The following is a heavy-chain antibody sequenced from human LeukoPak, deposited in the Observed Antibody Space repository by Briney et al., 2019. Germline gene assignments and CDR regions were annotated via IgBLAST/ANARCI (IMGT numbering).Heavy chain of an antibody. CDR2: IYYSGST. D-gene: IGHD1-1*01. CDR3: ARHGGWGSTFDY. Sequence: SGTLSLTCTVSGGSISSYYWSWIRQPPGKGLEWIGYIYYSGSTNHNPSLKSRVTISVDTSKNQFSLKLSSVTAADTAVYYCARHGGWGSTFDYWGQGTLVTVSS. V-gene: IGHV4-59*08. J-gene: IGHJ4*02. CDR1: GGSISSYY.